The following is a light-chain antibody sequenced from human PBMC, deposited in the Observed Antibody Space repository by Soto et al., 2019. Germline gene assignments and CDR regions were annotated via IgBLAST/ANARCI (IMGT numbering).Light chain of an antibody. Sequence: QSALTQPASVSGSPGQSITISCTGTSSDIGDYNLVSWYQQHPGKAPKLMIFEVSNRPSGVSNRFSGSKSGNTASLTISGLQAEDVADYYCSSYRSGSTPVVFGGGTKLTVL. V-gene: IGLV2-14*01. CDR2: EVS. CDR1: SSDIGDYNL. CDR3: SSYRSGSTPVV. J-gene: IGLJ2*01.